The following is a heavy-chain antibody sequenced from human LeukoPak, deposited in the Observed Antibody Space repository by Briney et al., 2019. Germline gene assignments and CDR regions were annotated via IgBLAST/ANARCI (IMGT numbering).Heavy chain of an antibody. CDR1: GFTFDTYS. Sequence: PGGSLRLSCAASGFTFDTYSFHWVRQAPGKGLEWVSSIYNDGSTVYADSVKGRFTISRDNSKNTLYLQMNSLRGDDTSVYYCAKIDMWNPAYWGQGTLVTVSS. J-gene: IGHJ4*02. D-gene: IGHD1-1*01. V-gene: IGHV3-66*02. CDR3: AKIDMWNPAY. CDR2: IYNDGST.